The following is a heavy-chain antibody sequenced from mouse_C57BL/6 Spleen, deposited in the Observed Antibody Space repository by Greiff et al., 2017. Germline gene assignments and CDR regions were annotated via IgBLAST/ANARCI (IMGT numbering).Heavy chain of an antibody. J-gene: IGHJ3*01. Sequence: VQLQQSGPELVKPGASVKLPCKASGYTFTGYCMDWVKQRHGQGLEWIGDINPNNGDTNYNQKFKGKATLTVDKSSSTAYMELRSLTSEDTAVYYCAKGKLRLTCAYGGQGSMVTVSA. CDR3: AKGKLRLTCAY. CDR2: INPNNGDT. V-gene: IGHV1-18*01. D-gene: IGHD3-2*02. CDR1: GYTFTGYC.